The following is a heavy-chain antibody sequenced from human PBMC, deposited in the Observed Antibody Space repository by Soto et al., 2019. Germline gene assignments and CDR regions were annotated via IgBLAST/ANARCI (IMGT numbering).Heavy chain of an antibody. CDR1: RGAFGDYW. J-gene: IGHJ5*01. Sequence: EVQLVESGGGLVQPGGSLRLSCAASRGAFGDYWMHWVRQAPGKGLVWVSRINRDANDIIYADSVKGRFTASRDNAKNMVFLQMNSLRAEDTAVYYCASDVPHNWFDSWGQGNLVTVSS. D-gene: IGHD3-10*02. CDR2: INRDANDI. V-gene: IGHV3-74*01. CDR3: ASDVPHNWFDS.